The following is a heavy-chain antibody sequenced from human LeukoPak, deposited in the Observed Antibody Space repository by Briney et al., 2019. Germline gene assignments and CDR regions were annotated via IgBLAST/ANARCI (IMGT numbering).Heavy chain of an antibody. Sequence: PSETLSLTCTVSGGSISSYYWSWIRQPPGKGREWIGYIDYSGSTNYNPSLKSRVTIPVDTSKNQFSLKLSSVTAADTAVYYCAKLSSGWYYFDYWGQGALVTVSS. D-gene: IGHD6-19*01. CDR2: IDYSGST. V-gene: IGHV4-59*01. CDR3: AKLSSGWYYFDY. J-gene: IGHJ4*02. CDR1: GGSISSYY.